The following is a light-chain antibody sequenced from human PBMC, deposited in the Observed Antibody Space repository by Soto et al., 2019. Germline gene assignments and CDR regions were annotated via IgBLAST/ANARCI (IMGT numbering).Light chain of an antibody. CDR1: QSISSW. J-gene: IGKJ5*01. V-gene: IGKV1-5*01. Sequence: IHMTQSPSTLASSVGDRVTITCRASQSISSWLAWYQQKPGKAPKLLIYDASSLESGVPSRFSGSGSETEFTLTISRLQPDDFATYFCHSRAFGQGTRLEI. CDR3: HSRA. CDR2: DAS.